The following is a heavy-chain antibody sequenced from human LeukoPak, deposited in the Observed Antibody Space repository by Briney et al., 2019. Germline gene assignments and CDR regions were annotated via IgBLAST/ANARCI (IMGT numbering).Heavy chain of an antibody. CDR1: GFSFTTYS. CDR3: ASGSGSYRTPYYYMDV. Sequence: GGSLRLSCRASGFSFTTYSMNWVRQAPGKGLEWVSVIRAEGDPTHYADSVKGRFTISRDNSKNTLYLQMNSLRAEDTAVYYCASGSGSYRTPYYYMDVWGTGTTVTVSS. D-gene: IGHD3-10*01. V-gene: IGHV3-23*01. J-gene: IGHJ6*03. CDR2: IRAEGDPT.